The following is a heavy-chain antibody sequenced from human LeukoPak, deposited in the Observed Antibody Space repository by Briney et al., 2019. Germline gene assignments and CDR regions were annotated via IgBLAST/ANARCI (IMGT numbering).Heavy chain of an antibody. CDR3: AREDGVAAMARGAFDI. CDR2: IYHSGST. D-gene: IGHD5-18*01. Sequence: SETLSLTCTVSGYSISSGYYWGWIRQPPGKGLEWIGSIYHSGSTYYNPSLKSRVTISVDTSKNQFSLKLSSVTAADTAVYYCAREDGVAAMARGAFDIWGQGTMVTVSS. J-gene: IGHJ3*02. V-gene: IGHV4-38-2*02. CDR1: GYSISSGYY.